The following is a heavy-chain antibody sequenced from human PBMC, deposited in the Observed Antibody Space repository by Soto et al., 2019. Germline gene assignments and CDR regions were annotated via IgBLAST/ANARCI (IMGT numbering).Heavy chain of an antibody. Sequence: PSETLSLTCAVSGYSISSGYYWGWIRQPPGKGLEWIGSIYHSGSTYYNPSLKSRVTISVDTSKNQFSLKLSSVTAADTAVYYCARDFGGGYCSGGSCHDDYWGQGTLVTVSS. D-gene: IGHD2-15*01. J-gene: IGHJ4*02. CDR3: ARDFGGGYCSGGSCHDDY. V-gene: IGHV4-38-2*02. CDR2: IYHSGST. CDR1: GYSISSGYY.